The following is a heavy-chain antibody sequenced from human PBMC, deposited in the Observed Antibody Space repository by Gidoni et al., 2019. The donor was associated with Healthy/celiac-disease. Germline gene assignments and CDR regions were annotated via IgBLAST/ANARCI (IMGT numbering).Heavy chain of an antibody. Sequence: QVQLQESGPGLVQPSGTLSLTCAASGGSISSSNWWSWVRQPPGKGLEWIGEIYHGGSNNYNPSLKSRVTISVDKSKNQFSLKLSSVTAAETAVYYSARREVGGRDYDIFLDYWGQGTLVTVSS. CDR2: IYHGGSN. D-gene: IGHD3-9*01. CDR1: GGSISSSNW. CDR3: ARREVGGRDYDIFLDY. J-gene: IGHJ4*02. V-gene: IGHV4-4*02.